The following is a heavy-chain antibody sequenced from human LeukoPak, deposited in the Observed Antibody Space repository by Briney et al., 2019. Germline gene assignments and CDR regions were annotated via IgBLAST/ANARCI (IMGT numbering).Heavy chain of an antibody. CDR3: ASAVGQWLGAYYFDY. D-gene: IGHD6-19*01. V-gene: IGHV5-51*01. CDR2: IYPGYSDT. Sequence: GESLKISCKGFGYSFTSYWIGWVRQMPGKGLEWMGSIYPGYSDTRYSPSFQGQVTISPDKSISTAYLQWSSLKASDTAMYYCASAVGQWLGAYYFDYWGQGTLVTVSS. J-gene: IGHJ4*02. CDR1: GYSFTSYW.